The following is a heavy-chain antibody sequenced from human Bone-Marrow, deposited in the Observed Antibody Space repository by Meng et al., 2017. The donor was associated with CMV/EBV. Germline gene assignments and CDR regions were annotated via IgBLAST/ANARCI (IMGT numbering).Heavy chain of an antibody. CDR2: IYYSGST. CDR1: GGSISSGGYY. Sequence: QVQLQESGPGLVKPSQTLSLTCTVSGGSISSGGYYWSWIRQHPGKGLEWIGYIYYSGSTYYNPSLKSRVTISVDTSKNQFSLKLSSVTAADTAVYYCASTDCSGGSCYSRVFDYWGHGTLVTVSS. V-gene: IGHV4-31*03. J-gene: IGHJ4*01. D-gene: IGHD2-15*01. CDR3: ASTDCSGGSCYSRVFDY.